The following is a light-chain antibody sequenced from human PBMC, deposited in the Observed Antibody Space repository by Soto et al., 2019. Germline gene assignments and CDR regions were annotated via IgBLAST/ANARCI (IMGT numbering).Light chain of an antibody. CDR2: DAS. Sequence: QLTQSPSSLSASVGDRVKITCRASQGISSYLSWYQQKPGKAPNLLIYDASTLHSGVPSRFSGGGSGTDFTLTISSLQPEDFATYYCQQVNVYPSTFGGGTKVDIK. CDR3: QQVNVYPST. V-gene: IGKV1-9*01. J-gene: IGKJ4*01. CDR1: QGISSY.